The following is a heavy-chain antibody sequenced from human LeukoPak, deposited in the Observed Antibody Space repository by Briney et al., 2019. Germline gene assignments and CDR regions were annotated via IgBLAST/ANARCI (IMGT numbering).Heavy chain of an antibody. V-gene: IGHV4-34*01. CDR3: ARWGAAAGTEDY. CDR2: INHSGST. D-gene: IGHD6-13*01. J-gene: IGHJ4*02. Sequence: SETLSLTCAVYGGSFSGYYWSWIRQPPGKGLEWIGEINHSGSTNYNPSLKSRVTISVDTSKNQFSLKLSSVTAADTAVYYCARWGAAAGTEDYWGQGTLVTVSS. CDR1: GGSFSGYY.